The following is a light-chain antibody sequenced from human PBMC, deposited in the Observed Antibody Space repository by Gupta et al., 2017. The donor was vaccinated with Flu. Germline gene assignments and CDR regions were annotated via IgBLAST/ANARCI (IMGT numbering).Light chain of an antibody. CDR2: WAS. J-gene: IGKJ2*03. CDR1: ESRFSNSKNKNY. Sequence: DIVMTQTPDSLPLSLGERATINCKSSESRFSNSKNKNYLAWYQQKPGQPPKLVVYWASTRETGVPDRFSGDGSGTDFTLTISSRQAEDVAVYYCQQEFNTPYSFGQGTKLEIK. V-gene: IGKV4-1*01. CDR3: QQEFNTPYS.